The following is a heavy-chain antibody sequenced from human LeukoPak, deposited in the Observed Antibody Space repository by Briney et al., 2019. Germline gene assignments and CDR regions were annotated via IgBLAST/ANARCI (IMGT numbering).Heavy chain of an antibody. J-gene: IGHJ2*01. D-gene: IGHD2-21*02. Sequence: PGRSLRPSCAASGFTFDDYAMHWVRQAPGKGLEWVSGISYNSDTIAYADSVKGRFTISRDNAKNSLYLQMNSLRAEDTALYHCAKDYCGGDCYSGWYFDLWGRGTLVTVSS. CDR3: AKDYCGGDCYSGWYFDL. V-gene: IGHV3-9*01. CDR1: GFTFDDYA. CDR2: ISYNSDTI.